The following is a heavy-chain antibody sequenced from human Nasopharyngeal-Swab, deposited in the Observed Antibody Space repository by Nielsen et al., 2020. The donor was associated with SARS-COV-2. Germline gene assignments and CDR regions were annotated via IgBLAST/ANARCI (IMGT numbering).Heavy chain of an antibody. D-gene: IGHD1-1*01. V-gene: IGHV4-61*02. CDR3: ARAILNLGRGDYMDV. J-gene: IGHJ6*03. CDR2: LYTSGTT. Sequence: RQAPGKGLEWIGRLYTSGTTNYTPSLKSRVTISVDTSKDQFSLKLSSVTAADTAVYYCARAILNLGRGDYMDVWGKGTTVTVSS.